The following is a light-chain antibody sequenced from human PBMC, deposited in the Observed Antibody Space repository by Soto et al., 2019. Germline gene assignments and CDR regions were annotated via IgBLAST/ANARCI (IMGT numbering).Light chain of an antibody. CDR2: EVN. CDR3: SSYGGSNNLA. Sequence: QSALTQPPSASGSPGQSVTISCTGTSSDVGAYNYVSWYQQHPGKAPKLIIYEVNKRPSGVPDRFSGSKSGNTASLTVSGIQNEDEADYNCSSYGGSNNLAFGGGTKLTVL. CDR1: SSDVGAYNY. J-gene: IGLJ2*01. V-gene: IGLV2-8*01.